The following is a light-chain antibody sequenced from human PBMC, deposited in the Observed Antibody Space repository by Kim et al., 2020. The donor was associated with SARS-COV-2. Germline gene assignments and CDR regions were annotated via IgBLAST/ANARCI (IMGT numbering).Light chain of an antibody. CDR2: DAS. V-gene: IGKV3-11*01. Sequence: SLSQGDRATLSCRACQRFSSYLAWYQRKPGQAPRLLFYDASNSATCIPARFSGSGSGTDFTLTISSLGPEDFAVYYCQQRSNWPGFGQGTRLEIK. J-gene: IGKJ5*01. CDR3: QQRSNWPG. CDR1: QRFSSY.